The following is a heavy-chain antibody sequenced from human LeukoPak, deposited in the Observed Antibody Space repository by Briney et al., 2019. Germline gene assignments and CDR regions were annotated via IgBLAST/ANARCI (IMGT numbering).Heavy chain of an antibody. CDR2: ISWNSGSI. CDR1: GFTFDDYA. CDR3: AKGPRGYSYGPLDY. D-gene: IGHD5-18*01. J-gene: IGHJ4*02. V-gene: IGHV3-9*01. Sequence: PGGSLRLSCAASGFTFDDYAMHWVRQAPGKGLEWVSGISWNSGSIGYADSVKGRFTISRDNAKNSLYLQMNSLRAEDTALYYCAKGPRGYSYGPLDYWGQGTLVTVSS.